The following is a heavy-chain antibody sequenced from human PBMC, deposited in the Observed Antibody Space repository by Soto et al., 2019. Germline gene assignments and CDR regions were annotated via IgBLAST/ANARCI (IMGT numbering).Heavy chain of an antibody. J-gene: IGHJ5*02. D-gene: IGHD2-2*01. V-gene: IGHV3-64D*06. CDR2: ISSNGGGT. CDR3: VKDLKGIVVVSAAIPNWFDP. CDR1: GFTFSSYA. Sequence: PGGSLRLSCSASGFTFSSYAMHWVRQAPGKGLEYVSAISSNGGGTFYADSVKGRFTISRDNSKNTLHLQMNSLRPEDTAVYYCVKDLKGIVVVSAAIPNWFDPWGQGTLVTVSS.